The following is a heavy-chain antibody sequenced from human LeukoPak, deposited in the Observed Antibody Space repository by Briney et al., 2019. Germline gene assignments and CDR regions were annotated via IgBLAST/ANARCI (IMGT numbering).Heavy chain of an antibody. V-gene: IGHV4-59*01. CDR1: GGSISSYY. J-gene: IGHJ4*02. Sequence: PSETLSLTCTVSGGSISSYYWSWIRQPPGKGLEWIGYIYYSGSANYNPSLKSRVTISVDTSKNQFFLKLSSVTAADTAVYYCARYVVVTAYFDYWGQGTLVTVSS. CDR3: ARYVVVTAYFDY. D-gene: IGHD2-21*02. CDR2: IYYSGSA.